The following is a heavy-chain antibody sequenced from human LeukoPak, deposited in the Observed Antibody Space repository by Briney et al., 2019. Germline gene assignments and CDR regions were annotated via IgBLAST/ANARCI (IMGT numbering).Heavy chain of an antibody. J-gene: IGHJ4*02. CDR1: GYTFSDYA. V-gene: IGHV1-3*04. CDR2: INIGNGNT. CDR3: ARRYSRHFDY. D-gene: IGHD5-12*01. Sequence: ASVKVSCKASGYTFSDYAMHWVRQAPGQRLEWMGWINIGNGNTKYSPEFQGRVTFIRDTSASTAYMELSSLGSEDTAVYYCARRYSRHFDYWGQGTLVTVSS.